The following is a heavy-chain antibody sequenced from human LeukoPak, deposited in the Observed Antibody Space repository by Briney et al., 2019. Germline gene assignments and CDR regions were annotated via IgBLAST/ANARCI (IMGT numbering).Heavy chain of an antibody. CDR3: VTVGIPRREARATYYDILTGLEY. D-gene: IGHD3-9*01. CDR1: GYTLTELS. CDR2: FDPEDGET. J-gene: IGHJ4*02. V-gene: IGHV1-24*01. Sequence: ASVKVSCKVSGYTLTELSMHWVRQAPGKGLEWMGGFDPEDGETIYAQKFQGRVTMTEDTSTDTAYMELSSLRSEDTAVYYCVTVGIPRREARATYYDILTGLEYWGQGTLVTVSS.